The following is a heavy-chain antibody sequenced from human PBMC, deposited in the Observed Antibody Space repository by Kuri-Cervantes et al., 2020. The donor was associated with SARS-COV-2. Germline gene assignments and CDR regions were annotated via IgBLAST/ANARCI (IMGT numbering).Heavy chain of an antibody. CDR1: GYTFTSYY. CDR2: INPSGGST. Sequence: ASVKVSCKASGYTFTSYYMHWVRQAPGQGLEWMGIINPSGGSTSYAQKFQGRVTMTEDTSTDTAYMELSSLRSEDTAVYYCARDVGYGGASELDITYFDSWGQGTLVTVSS. D-gene: IGHD4-23*01. V-gene: IGHV1-46*01. J-gene: IGHJ4*02. CDR3: ARDVGYGGASELDITYFDS.